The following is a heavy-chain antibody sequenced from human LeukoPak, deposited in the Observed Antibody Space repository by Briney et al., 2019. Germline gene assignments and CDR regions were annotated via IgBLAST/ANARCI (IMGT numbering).Heavy chain of an antibody. CDR1: GGSISFCDYY. V-gene: IGHV4-30-4*01. J-gene: IGHJ6*02. Sequence: SQTQSLICTVCGGSISFCDYYWSWIRQPPRKGLEWIGYIYYNGSTYYNPSLKSRVTISVDTSKNQFALKLSAVTAADTAVYYCARDNPRGDFWTNYYYGMDVWGQGTTVTVSS. CDR2: IYYNGST. D-gene: IGHD3-3*01. CDR3: ARDNPRGDFWTNYYYGMDV.